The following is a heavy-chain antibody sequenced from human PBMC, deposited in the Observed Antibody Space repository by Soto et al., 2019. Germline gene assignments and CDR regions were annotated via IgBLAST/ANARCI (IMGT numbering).Heavy chain of an antibody. Sequence: EVQLLESGGGLVQPGGSLRLSCVASGFSFSDRAMAWVRQAPGKGLEWVSDISSDGGGTFYADSVKGRFTISRDNVKKTVNLQMNRLRDEDTATYYCAKRRGQQLENWQFDVWGRGSLVSVAS. CDR2: ISSDGGGT. D-gene: IGHD1-1*01. CDR1: GFSFSDRA. J-gene: IGHJ2*01. V-gene: IGHV3-23*01. CDR3: AKRRGQQLENWQFDV.